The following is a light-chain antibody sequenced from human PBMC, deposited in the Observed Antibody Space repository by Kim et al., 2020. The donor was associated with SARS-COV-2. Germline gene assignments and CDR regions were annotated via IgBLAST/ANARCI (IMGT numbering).Light chain of an antibody. V-gene: IGKV3-20*01. CDR2: SGN. CDR1: QRITTYY. CDR3: QQYGSSPRT. Sequence: SPGERATLSCRASQRITTYYLAWYQQKPGQAPRLVVYSGNSRATGIPDRFSGSGSGTDFTLTISRLEPEDFAVYYCQQYGSSPRTFGQGTKVEIK. J-gene: IGKJ1*01.